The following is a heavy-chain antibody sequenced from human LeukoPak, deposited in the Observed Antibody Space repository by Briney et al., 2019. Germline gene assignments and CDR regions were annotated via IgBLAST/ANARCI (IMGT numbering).Heavy chain of an antibody. CDR3: ARVGYYDYVWGSSIDY. CDR2: INHSGST. D-gene: IGHD3-16*01. Sequence: SETLSLTCAVYGGSFSGYYWSWIRQPPGKGLEWIGEINHSGSTNYNPSLKSRVTISVDTSKNQFSLKLSSVTAADTAVYYCARVGYYDYVWGSSIDYWGQGTLVTVSS. J-gene: IGHJ4*02. V-gene: IGHV4-34*01. CDR1: GGSFSGYY.